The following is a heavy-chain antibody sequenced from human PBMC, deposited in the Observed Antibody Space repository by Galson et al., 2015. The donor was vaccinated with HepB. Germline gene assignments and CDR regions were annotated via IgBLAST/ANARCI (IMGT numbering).Heavy chain of an antibody. D-gene: IGHD6-19*01. CDR2: ISSQGVCT. J-gene: IGHJ3*02. CDR1: GFTFSSYA. CDR3: ARDRSGSGWYRGAFDI. Sequence: SLRLSCAASGFTFSSYAIDWVRQAPGKGLEYVSGISSQGVCTYYANSVKGRFTISRDNSKNTVYLQMGSLRAEDMAVYYCARDRSGSGWYRGAFDIWGQGTVVTVSS. V-gene: IGHV3-64*01.